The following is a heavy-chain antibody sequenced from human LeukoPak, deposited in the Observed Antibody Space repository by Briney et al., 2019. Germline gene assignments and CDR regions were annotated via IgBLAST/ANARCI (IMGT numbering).Heavy chain of an antibody. D-gene: IGHD5-18*01. CDR3: ASATRGYSYGYDPWWY. CDR2: IYHSGST. CDR1: GYSISSGYY. J-gene: IGHJ4*02. V-gene: IGHV4-38-2*01. Sequence: PSETLSLTCAVSGYSISSGYYWGWIRQPPGKGLEWIGSIYHSGSTYYNPSLKSRVTISVDTSKNQFSLKLSSVTAADTAVYYCASATRGYSYGYDPWWYWGQGTLVTVSS.